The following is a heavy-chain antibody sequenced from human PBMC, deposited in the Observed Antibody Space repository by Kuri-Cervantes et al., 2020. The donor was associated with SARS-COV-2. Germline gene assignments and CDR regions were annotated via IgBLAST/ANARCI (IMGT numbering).Heavy chain of an antibody. D-gene: IGHD4-17*01. CDR1: GGTFSSAI. V-gene: IGHV1-24*01. CDR2: FDPEDGET. CDR3: ASGLAIYGDYVNYYYYYGMDV. J-gene: IGHJ6*02. Sequence: ASVKVSCKASGGTFSSAIISWVRQAPGQGLEWMGGFDPEDGETIYAQKFQGRVTMTEDTSTDTAYMELSSLRSEDTAVYYCASGLAIYGDYVNYYYYYGMDVWGQGTTVTVSS.